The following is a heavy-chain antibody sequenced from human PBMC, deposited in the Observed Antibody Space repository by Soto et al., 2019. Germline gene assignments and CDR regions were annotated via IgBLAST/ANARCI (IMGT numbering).Heavy chain of an antibody. V-gene: IGHV3-23*01. CDR1: GFTFSSYA. Sequence: GGSLRLSCAASGFTFSSYAMSWVRQAPGKGLEWVSSISGNGGTTYYADSVKGRFTISRDNSKNTLYLQMNSLRAEDTAVYYCAKTPRPTYSSASDYWGQGTLVTVSS. D-gene: IGHD6-19*01. J-gene: IGHJ4*02. CDR3: AKTPRPTYSSASDY. CDR2: ISGNGGTT.